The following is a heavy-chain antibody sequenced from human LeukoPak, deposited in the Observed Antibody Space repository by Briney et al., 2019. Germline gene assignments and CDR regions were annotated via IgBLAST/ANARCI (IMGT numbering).Heavy chain of an antibody. J-gene: IGHJ3*02. D-gene: IGHD3-22*01. V-gene: IGHV4-34*01. CDR2: INHSGST. CDR1: GGSLSGYY. CDR3: GRRYYGVGFEI. Sequence: PSETLSLTCAVYGGSLSGYYWSWIRQPPGKGLEWIGEINHSGSTHYNPSLKSRVTISVDTSQKQFSLRLTSVTAADTAVYYCGRRYYGVGFEIWGLGTMVTVSS.